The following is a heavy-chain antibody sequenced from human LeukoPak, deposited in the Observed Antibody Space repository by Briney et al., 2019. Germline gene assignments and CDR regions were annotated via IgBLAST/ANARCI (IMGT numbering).Heavy chain of an antibody. D-gene: IGHD4-17*01. V-gene: IGHV3-7*01. J-gene: IGHJ6*03. Sequence: GGSLRLSCAASGFTFSNYWMSWVRQAPGKGLEWVANIKQDGSEKYYVDSVKGRFTISRDNAKNSLYLQMNSLRAEDTAVYYCASTVTRYYYYYYMDVWGKGTTVTVSS. CDR1: GFTFSNYW. CDR3: ASTVTRYYYYYYMDV. CDR2: IKQDGSEK.